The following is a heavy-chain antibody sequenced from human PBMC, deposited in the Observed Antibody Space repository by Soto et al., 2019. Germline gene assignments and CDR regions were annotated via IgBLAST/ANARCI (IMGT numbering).Heavy chain of an antibody. V-gene: IGHV3-11*01. CDR1: GFTFSDYY. CDR2: ISSSGSTI. J-gene: IGHJ5*02. D-gene: IGHD6-13*01. CDR3: ATRDSSSWYNWFDP. Sequence: GGSLRLSCAASGFTFSDYYMSWIRQAPGKGLEWVSYISSSGSTIYYADSVKGRFTISRDNAKNSLYLQMNSLRAEDTAVYYCATRDSSSWYNWFDPWGQGTLVTVSS.